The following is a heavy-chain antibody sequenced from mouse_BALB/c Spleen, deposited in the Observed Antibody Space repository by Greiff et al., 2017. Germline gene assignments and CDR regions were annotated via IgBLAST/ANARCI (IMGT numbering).Heavy chain of an antibody. Sequence: VNVVESGPGLVAPSQSLSITCTVSGFSLTSYGVHWVRQPPGKGLEWLGVIWAGGSTNYNSALMSRLSISKDNSKSQVFLKMNSLQTDDTAMYYCARDHYYGSRGFDYWGQGTTLTVSS. D-gene: IGHD1-1*01. CDR1: GFSLTSYG. CDR3: ARDHYYGSRGFDY. J-gene: IGHJ2*01. CDR2: IWAGGST. V-gene: IGHV2-9*02.